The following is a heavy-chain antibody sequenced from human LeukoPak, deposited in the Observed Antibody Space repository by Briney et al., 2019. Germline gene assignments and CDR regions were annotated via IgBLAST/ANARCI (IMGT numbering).Heavy chain of an antibody. D-gene: IGHD1/OR15-1a*01. V-gene: IGHV1-2*02. J-gene: IGHJ4*02. Sequence: ASVKVSCKASGYTFTGYYMHWVRQAPGQGPEWMGWINPNSGGTNYAQKFQGRVTMTRDTSISTAYMELSRLRSDDTAVYYCARLVLLSNNNLDYWGQGTLVTVSS. CDR3: ARLVLLSNNNLDY. CDR1: GYTFTGYY. CDR2: INPNSGGT.